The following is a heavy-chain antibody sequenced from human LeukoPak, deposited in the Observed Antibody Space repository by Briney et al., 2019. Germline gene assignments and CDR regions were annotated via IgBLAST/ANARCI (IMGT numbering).Heavy chain of an antibody. D-gene: IGHD3-22*01. J-gene: IGHJ6*02. CDR2: IYYSGST. Sequence: SETLSLTCTVSGGSISSDGYYWSWIRQHPGKGLGWIGYIYYSGSTYYNPSLKSRVTISVDTSKNQFSLKLSSVTAADTAVYYCARMRTYYYDSSATLYYGMDVWGQGTTVTVSS. CDR1: GGSISSDGYY. CDR3: ARMRTYYYDSSATLYYGMDV. V-gene: IGHV4-31*03.